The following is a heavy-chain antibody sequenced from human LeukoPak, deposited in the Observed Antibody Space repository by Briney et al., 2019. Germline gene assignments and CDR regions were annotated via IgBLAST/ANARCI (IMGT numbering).Heavy chain of an antibody. CDR3: AKFGSGSYEFFHH. Sequence: PGGSLRLSCAASGFTFSSYGMTWVRQAPGKGLEWVSGISDNGGRTYYADSVKGRFSISRDNSKNTLYLEVNNLGADDTAVYYCAKFGSGSYEFFHHWGQGTLVTVSS. D-gene: IGHD3-10*01. CDR1: GFTFSSYG. CDR2: ISDNGGRT. J-gene: IGHJ1*01. V-gene: IGHV3-23*01.